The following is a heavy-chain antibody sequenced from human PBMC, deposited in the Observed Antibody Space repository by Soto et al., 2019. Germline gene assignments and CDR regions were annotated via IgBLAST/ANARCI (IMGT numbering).Heavy chain of an antibody. J-gene: IGHJ6*02. D-gene: IGHD1-26*01. V-gene: IGHV4-39*01. CDR2: IYYSGST. Sequence: SETLSLTCTVSGGSISSSNYYWGWIRQPPGKGLEWIGSIYYSGSTYYNPSLKSRVTISIDTSKNQFSLKLSSVTAADTAVYYCASPLWERGEYYYYVVDVWGQGPTVTVSS. CDR3: ASPLWERGEYYYYVVDV. CDR1: GGSISSSNYY.